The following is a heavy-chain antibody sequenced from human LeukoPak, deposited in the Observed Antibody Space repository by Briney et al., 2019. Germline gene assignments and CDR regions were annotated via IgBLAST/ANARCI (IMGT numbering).Heavy chain of an antibody. V-gene: IGHV3-11*04. D-gene: IGHD5/OR15-5a*01. CDR3: ARAQSTYHYGMDV. J-gene: IGHJ6*02. CDR2: ISSSSSTI. CDR1: GFTFSDYY. Sequence: PGGSLRLSCAASGFTFSDYYMSWIRQAPGKGLEWVSYISSSSSTIYYADSVKGRFTVSRDNAKNSLYLQMNSLRAEDTAVYYCARAQSTYHYGMDVWGQGTTVTVSS.